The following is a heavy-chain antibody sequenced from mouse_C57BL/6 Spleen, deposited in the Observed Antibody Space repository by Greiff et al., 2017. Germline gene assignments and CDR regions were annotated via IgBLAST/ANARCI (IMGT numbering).Heavy chain of an antibody. CDR3: ARYSGSSHWCFDV. CDR1: GYTFTSYG. V-gene: IGHV1-81*01. D-gene: IGHD1-1*01. CDR2: IYPRSGNT. Sequence: VKLVESGAELARPGASVKLSCKASGYTFTSYGISWVKQRTGQGLEWIGEIYPRSGNTYYNEKFKGKATLTADKSSSTAYMELRSLTSEDSAVYFYARYSGSSHWCFDVWGKGTTVTVSS. J-gene: IGHJ1*03.